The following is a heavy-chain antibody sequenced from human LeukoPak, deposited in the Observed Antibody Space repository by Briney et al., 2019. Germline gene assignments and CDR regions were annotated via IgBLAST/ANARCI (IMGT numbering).Heavy chain of an antibody. V-gene: IGHV4-38-2*01. CDR3: ARERIARVVVPITFFDY. CDR1: GYSISSGYY. J-gene: IGHJ4*02. Sequence: SETLSLTCGVSGYSISSGYYWGWIRQPPGKGLEWIGSMYHSGSTYYNPSLKSRVTISVDTSKNQFSLKLSSVTAADTAVYYSARERIARVVVPITFFDYWGQGTLVTVSS. D-gene: IGHD3-22*01. CDR2: MYHSGST.